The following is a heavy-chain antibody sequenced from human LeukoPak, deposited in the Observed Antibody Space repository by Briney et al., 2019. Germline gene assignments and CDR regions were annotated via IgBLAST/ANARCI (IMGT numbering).Heavy chain of an antibody. J-gene: IGHJ3*02. CDR3: ARLTHDIGAFDI. CDR1: GGSFSGYY. V-gene: IGHV4-34*01. CDR2: INHSGST. D-gene: IGHD5-12*01. Sequence: SETLSLTCGVSGGSFSGYYFSWVRQSPEKGLEWIGEINHSGSTNYNPSLKSRVTISVDTSKNQFSLKLSSVTAADTAVYYCARLTHDIGAFDIWGQGTMVTVSS.